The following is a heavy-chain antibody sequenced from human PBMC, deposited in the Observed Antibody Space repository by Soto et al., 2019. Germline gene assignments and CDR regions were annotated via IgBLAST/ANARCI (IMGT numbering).Heavy chain of an antibody. J-gene: IGHJ5*02. CDR1: GYTFTSYG. CDR2: ISAYNGNT. V-gene: IGHV1-18*01. CDR3: AREHGRGGWFDP. Sequence: ASVKVSCKASGYTFTSYGISWVRQAPGQGLEWMGWISAYNGNTNYAQKFQGRVTITRDTSASTAYMELSSLRSEDTAVYYCAREHGRGGWFDPWGQGTLVTVSS.